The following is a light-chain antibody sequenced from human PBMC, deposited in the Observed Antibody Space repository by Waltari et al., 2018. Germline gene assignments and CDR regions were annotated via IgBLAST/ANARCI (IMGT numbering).Light chain of an antibody. CDR3: QHYYNAPFT. J-gene: IGKJ3*01. Sequence: IHMTQSPSSLSASLGARVTITCRASQAISNSLAWYQQRPGKAPKLLLYSASKLETGVPSRFSGSGSGTDYTLTISSLQPEDFATYYCQHYYNAPFTFGPGTKVDVK. V-gene: IGKV1-NL1*01. CDR1: QAISNS. CDR2: SAS.